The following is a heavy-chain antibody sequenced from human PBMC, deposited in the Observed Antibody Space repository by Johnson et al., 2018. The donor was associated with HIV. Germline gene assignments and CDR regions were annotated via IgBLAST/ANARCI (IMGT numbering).Heavy chain of an antibody. CDR1: GFTVSSNY. D-gene: IGHD1-26*01. V-gene: IGHV3-53*01. CDR2: IYIGGST. J-gene: IGHJ3*02. Sequence: EQLVESGGGLIQPGGSRRLSCAASGFTVSSNYMSWVRQAPGKGRWWVSVIYIGGSTYYADSVKGRFTISRDNSKNTLYLQMNSLRAEDTAVYYCARDPSPIVGATYAFDIWCQGTMVTVSS. CDR3: ARDPSPIVGATYAFDI.